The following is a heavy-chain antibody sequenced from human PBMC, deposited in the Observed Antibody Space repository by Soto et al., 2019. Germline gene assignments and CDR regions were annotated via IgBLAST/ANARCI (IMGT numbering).Heavy chain of an antibody. V-gene: IGHV3-23*01. CDR3: AKANGSGSYDDY. J-gene: IGHJ4*02. D-gene: IGHD3-10*01. CDR2: ISGSGGST. CDR1: GFTFSSYA. Sequence: PGGSLRLSCAASGFTFSSYAMSWVRQAPGKGLEWVSAISGSGGSTYYADSVKGRFTISRDNSKNTLYLQVNSLRAEDTAVYHCAKANGSGSYDDYWGQGTLVTVSS.